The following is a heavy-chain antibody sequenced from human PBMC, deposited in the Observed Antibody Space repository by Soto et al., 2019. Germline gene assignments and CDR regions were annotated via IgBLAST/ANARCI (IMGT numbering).Heavy chain of an antibody. CDR3: ARGAYYYDSSGLSY. CDR1: GITFNSYS. V-gene: IGHV3-48*01. D-gene: IGHD3-22*01. CDR2: ISSSSSTI. J-gene: IGHJ4*02. Sequence: EVQLVESGGGLVQPGGCLRISCAASGITFNSYSMNWVRQAPGKGLEWVSYISSSSSTIYYADSVKGRFTISRDNAKNSLYLQMNSLRAEDTAVYYCARGAYYYDSSGLSYWGQVTLVTVSS.